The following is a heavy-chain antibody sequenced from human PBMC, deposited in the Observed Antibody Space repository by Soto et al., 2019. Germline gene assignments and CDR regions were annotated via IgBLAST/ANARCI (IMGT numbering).Heavy chain of an antibody. J-gene: IGHJ4*02. D-gene: IGHD6-13*01. V-gene: IGHV3-23*01. CDR2: ISGSGGST. CDR3: GQWGIAAPADY. Sequence: EVQLLESGGGLVQPGGSLRLSCAASGFTFSSYAMSWVRQAPGKGLAWVSAISGSGGSTYYADSVKCRFNISRDNSKNTLKLQMTSLSAEDTAVYDCGQWGIAAPADYWGQGTLATGSS. CDR1: GFTFSSYA.